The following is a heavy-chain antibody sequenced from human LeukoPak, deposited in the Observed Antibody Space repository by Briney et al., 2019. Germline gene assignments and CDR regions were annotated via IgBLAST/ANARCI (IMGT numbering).Heavy chain of an antibody. V-gene: IGHV3-23*01. J-gene: IGHJ4*02. CDR1: GFTFSSYA. CDR2: ISGSGGST. CDR3: ARWTTTYLDY. Sequence: PGGSLRLSCAASGFTFSSYAMSWVRQAPGKGLEWVSAISGSGGSTNYAQKFQGRVTMTRDTSTSTVYMELSSLRSVDSAVYYCARWTTTYLDYWGQGTLVTVSS. D-gene: IGHD4-11*01.